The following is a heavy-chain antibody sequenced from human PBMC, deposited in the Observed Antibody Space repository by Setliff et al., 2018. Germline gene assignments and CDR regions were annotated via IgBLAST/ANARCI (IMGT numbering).Heavy chain of an antibody. CDR1: DGSLYSGNYY. CDR3: ARGYYNGRGYYYLPCSFDS. Sequence: SETLSLTCTVSDGSLYSGNYYWAWIRQPAGKALEWIGHIHGTEGTHYNPSLESRVTISRDKSPNQFSLMLRSVTAADTALYYCARGYYNGRGYYYLPCSFDSWGRGIVVTVSS. CDR2: IHGTEGT. V-gene: IGHV4-61*09. J-gene: IGHJ4*02. D-gene: IGHD3-10*01.